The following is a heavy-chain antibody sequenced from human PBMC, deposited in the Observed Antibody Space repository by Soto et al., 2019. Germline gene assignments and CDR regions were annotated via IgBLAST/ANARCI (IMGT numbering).Heavy chain of an antibody. D-gene: IGHD6-19*01. J-gene: IGHJ5*02. V-gene: IGHV1-18*01. Sequence: GASVKVSCKASGYTFTSYGISCVRQAPGQGLEWMGWISAYNGNTNYAQKFQGRVTMTTDTSTSTVYMELRSLRSDDTAVYYCARDRLQWLASEVDPWGQGTLVAVSS. CDR3: ARDRLQWLASEVDP. CDR2: ISAYNGNT. CDR1: GYTFTSYG.